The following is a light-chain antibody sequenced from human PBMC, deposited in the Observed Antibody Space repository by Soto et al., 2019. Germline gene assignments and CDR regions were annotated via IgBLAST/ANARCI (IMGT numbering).Light chain of an antibody. Sequence: DLQMTQSPSTLSASVGDRVTITCRASQSISSWLAWYQQKPGKAPKLLIYDASSLESGVPSRFSGSGSGTEFTLTISSLQPDEFATYYCQQYNSYWTFGQGTKVEIK. CDR2: DAS. J-gene: IGKJ1*01. CDR1: QSISSW. CDR3: QQYNSYWT. V-gene: IGKV1-5*01.